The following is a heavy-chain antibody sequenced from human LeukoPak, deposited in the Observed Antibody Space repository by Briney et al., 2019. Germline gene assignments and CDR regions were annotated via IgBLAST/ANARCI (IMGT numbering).Heavy chain of an antibody. J-gene: IGHJ6*03. V-gene: IGHV1-69*05. CDR2: IIPIFGTA. CDR1: GGTFSSYA. CDR3: ARDLVIAPKQNYYYYYMDV. D-gene: IGHD6-13*01. Sequence: ASVKVSCKASGGTFSSYAISWVRQAPGQGLEWMGRIIPIFGTANYAQKFQGRVPITTDESTSTAYMELSSLRSEDTAVYYCARDLVIAPKQNYYYYYMDVWGKGTTVTVSS.